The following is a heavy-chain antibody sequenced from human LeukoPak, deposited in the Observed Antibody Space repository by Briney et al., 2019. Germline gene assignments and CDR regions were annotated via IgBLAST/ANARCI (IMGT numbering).Heavy chain of an antibody. D-gene: IGHD3-3*01. CDR1: GYSFTNYW. CDR2: IYPDDSDT. Sequence: GESLKISCKGSGYSFTNYWIGWVRQMPGKGLEWMGIIYPDDSDTRYSPSFQGQVTISADKSISTAYLQWSSLKASDTAMYYCARTTGYDFWSGYCYDYWGQGTLVTVSS. CDR3: ARTTGYDFWSGYCYDY. J-gene: IGHJ4*02. V-gene: IGHV5-51*01.